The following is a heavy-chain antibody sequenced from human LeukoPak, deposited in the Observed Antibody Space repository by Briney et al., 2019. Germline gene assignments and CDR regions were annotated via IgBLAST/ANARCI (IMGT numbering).Heavy chain of an antibody. D-gene: IGHD3-3*01. J-gene: IGHJ6*03. CDR1: GASINSDKW. V-gene: IGHV4/OR15-8*01. CDR2: IHHSGST. CDR3: ARNKDYDFWSGLSYYYYMDV. Sequence: SETLSLTCVLSGASINSDKWWTWVRPPAQKGLEWIGEIHHSGSTNYNPSLKSRVTISVDTSKNQFSLKLSSVTAADTAVYYCARNKDYDFWSGLSYYYYMDVWGKGTTVTVSS.